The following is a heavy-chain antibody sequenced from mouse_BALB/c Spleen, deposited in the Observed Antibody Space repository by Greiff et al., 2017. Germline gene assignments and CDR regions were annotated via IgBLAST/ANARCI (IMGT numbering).Heavy chain of an antibody. CDR3: ARDGNYLPFDY. CDR1: GFAFSSYD. D-gene: IGHD2-1*01. Sequence: EVQLVESGGGLVKPGGSLKLSCAASGFAFSSYDMSWVRQTPEKRLEWVAYISSGGGRTYYPDTVKGRFTISRDNAKNTLYLQMSSLKSEDTAMYYCARDGNYLPFDYWGQGTTRTVAA. J-gene: IGHJ2*01. V-gene: IGHV5-12-1*01. CDR2: ISSGGGRT.